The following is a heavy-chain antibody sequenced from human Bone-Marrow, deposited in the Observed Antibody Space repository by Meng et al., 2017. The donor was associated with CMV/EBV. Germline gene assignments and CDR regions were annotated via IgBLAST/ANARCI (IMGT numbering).Heavy chain of an antibody. D-gene: IGHD4-17*01. Sequence: SGGYISSGDDYWKWLREPPGKRVEWIGYIFHIGSTSYTPSLKSRVTISVDTSKNQFSLKLSSVIAADTAVYYCARSNDGDYVWFDPWGQGTLVTVSS. J-gene: IGHJ5*02. CDR1: GGYISSGDDY. CDR3: ARSNDGDYVWFDP. CDR2: IFHIGST. V-gene: IGHV4-30-4*01.